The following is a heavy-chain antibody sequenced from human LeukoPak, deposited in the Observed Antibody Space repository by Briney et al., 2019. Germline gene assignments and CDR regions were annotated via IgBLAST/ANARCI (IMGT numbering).Heavy chain of an antibody. CDR2: ISSSGSTI. V-gene: IGHV3-48*01. Sequence: PGGSLRLSCAASGFTFSSYSMNWVRQAPGKGLEWVSYISSSGSTIYYADSVKGRFTISRDNAKNSLYLQMNSLRVEDTAVYYCAGGHSSGYYPIDYWGQGTLVTVSS. J-gene: IGHJ4*02. CDR3: AGGHSSGYYPIDY. D-gene: IGHD3-22*01. CDR1: GFTFSSYS.